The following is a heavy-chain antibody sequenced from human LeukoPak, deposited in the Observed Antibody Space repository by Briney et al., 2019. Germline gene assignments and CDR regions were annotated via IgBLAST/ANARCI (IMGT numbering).Heavy chain of an antibody. CDR1: GFTVGNNY. J-gene: IGHJ1*01. CDR2: IYSGGST. CDR3: ARDPPGIAASVSGG. Sequence: GGSLRLSCTASGFTVGNNYMNSFRQAPGEGLEWVSLIYSGGSTYYADSVKGRFTISRDNSKNTLYLQMSSLRVEDTAVYYCARDPPGIAASVSGGWGQGTLVTVSS. D-gene: IGHD6-13*01. V-gene: IGHV3-53*01.